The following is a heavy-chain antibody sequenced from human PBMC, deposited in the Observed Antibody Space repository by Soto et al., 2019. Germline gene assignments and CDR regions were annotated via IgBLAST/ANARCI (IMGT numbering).Heavy chain of an antibody. V-gene: IGHV1-69*01. D-gene: IGHD3-9*01. CDR1: GGTFNNYG. J-gene: IGHJ4*02. CDR3: ASWDYDVLTGYSYDD. Sequence: QVQLVQSGAEVKQPGSSVKVSCKASGGTFNNYGMGWVRQAPGQGLEWMGGIIPMIGRTNYAQKFQGRVTLTADASRSTAYMELRSLRSEDTAVYYCASWDYDVLTGYSYDDWGQGTLVTVSS. CDR2: IIPMIGRT.